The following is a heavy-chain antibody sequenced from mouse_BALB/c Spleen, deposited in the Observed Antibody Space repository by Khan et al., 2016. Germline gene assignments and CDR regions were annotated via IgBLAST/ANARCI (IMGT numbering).Heavy chain of an antibody. Sequence: VQLKQSGAELVKPGASVKLSCTASGFNIKDTYMHWVNQRPEQGLEWIGRIDPANGNTKYDPKFQDKAPITADTSSNTAYLTLSSLTAEYIAVYYCSRVVYDYEFAYWGQGTLVTVSA. CDR1: GFNIKDTY. V-gene: IGHV14-3*02. CDR3: SRVVYDYEFAY. D-gene: IGHD2-4*01. CDR2: IDPANGNT. J-gene: IGHJ3*01.